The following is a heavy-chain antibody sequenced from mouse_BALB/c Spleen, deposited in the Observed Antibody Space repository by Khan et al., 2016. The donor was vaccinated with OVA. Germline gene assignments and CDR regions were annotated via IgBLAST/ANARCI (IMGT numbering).Heavy chain of an antibody. V-gene: IGHV1S41*01. Sequence: DLVKPGASVKLSCKASGYTFTSYWINWIKQRPGQGLEWIGRIAPGSGSTDYNEMFKGKATLTVDTSSSTAYIQLSSLSSEDSAVYFCARENYYGNSYDAMDYWGQGTLVTVSS. CDR1: GYTFTSYW. CDR2: IAPGSGST. CDR3: ARENYYGNSYDAMDY. D-gene: IGHD2-1*01. J-gene: IGHJ4*01.